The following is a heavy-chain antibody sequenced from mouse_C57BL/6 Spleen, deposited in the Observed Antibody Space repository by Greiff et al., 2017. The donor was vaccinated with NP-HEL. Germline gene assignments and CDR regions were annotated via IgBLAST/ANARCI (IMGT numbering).Heavy chain of an antibody. D-gene: IGHD4-1*02. J-gene: IGHJ2*01. V-gene: IGHV14-3*01. CDR1: GFTFTNSY. Sequence: DVQLLQSVAELVKPGASVKLSCTASGFTFTNSYMHWVKQRPEQGLEWIGRIVPASGSTKYAPKFQGKATLTADTPSNTAYLQLSSLTSEDTAVYYCARWDNWSICDIDYWGQGTTLTVSS. CDR3: ARWDNWSICDIDY. CDR2: IVPASGST.